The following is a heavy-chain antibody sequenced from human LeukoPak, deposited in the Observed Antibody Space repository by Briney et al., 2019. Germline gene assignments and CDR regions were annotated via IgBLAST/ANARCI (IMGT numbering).Heavy chain of an antibody. J-gene: IGHJ5*02. CDR2: IIPIFGTA. CDR3: ARDRGNGDYDWFDP. V-gene: IGHV1-69*13. Sequence: GASVKVSCKASGYTFTSYYMHWVRQAPGQGLEWMGGIIPIFGTANYAQKFQGRVTITADESTSTAYMELSSLRSEDTAVYYCARDRGNGDYDWFDPWGQGTLVTVSS. D-gene: IGHD4-17*01. CDR1: GYTFTSYY.